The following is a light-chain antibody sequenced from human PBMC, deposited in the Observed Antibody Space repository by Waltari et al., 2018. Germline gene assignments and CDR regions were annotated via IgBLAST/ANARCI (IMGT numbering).Light chain of an antibody. CDR2: AAS. CDR3: QQSYSQTRT. J-gene: IGKJ1*01. V-gene: IGKV1-39*01. Sequence: DIQMTQSPFSLSASVGDRVTITCRASQSISRYLNWYQQKPGKAPKPLIHAASSLQSGIPSRFRGSGAGRDFTLSISSLQPEDFATYCCQQSYSQTRTFGQGTKVEIK. CDR1: QSISRY.